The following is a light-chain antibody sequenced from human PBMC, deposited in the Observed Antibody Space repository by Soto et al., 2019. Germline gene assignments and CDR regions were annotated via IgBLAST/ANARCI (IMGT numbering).Light chain of an antibody. V-gene: IGKV3-11*01. J-gene: IGKJ4*01. CDR3: QQRSNWPLT. CDR2: DAS. Sequence: EIVMTQSPATLSVSPGDRVTLSCRASQSVSSYLAWYQQKPGQAPRLLIYDASNRATGIPARFSGSGSGTDFTLTISSLEPEDFAVYYCQQRSNWPLTFGGGTKVDIK. CDR1: QSVSSY.